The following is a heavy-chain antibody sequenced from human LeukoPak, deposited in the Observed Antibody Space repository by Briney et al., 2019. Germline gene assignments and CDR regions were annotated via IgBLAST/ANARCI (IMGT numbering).Heavy chain of an antibody. V-gene: IGHV3-23*01. J-gene: IGHJ4*02. D-gene: IGHD3-16*01. CDR2: ISGIGDAT. Sequence: GGSLRLSCAASGFTFSRFSMWWVRQAPGKGLEWVSGISGIGDATFYADSVKGRFTISRDNSKNTLYLQTHSLRAEDTAVYHCAKDRAMYSYASFDYWGQGTLVIASS. CDR1: GFTFSRFS. CDR3: AKDRAMYSYASFDY.